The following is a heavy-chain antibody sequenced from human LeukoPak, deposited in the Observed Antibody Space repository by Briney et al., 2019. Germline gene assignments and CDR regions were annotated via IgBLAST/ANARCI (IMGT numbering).Heavy chain of an antibody. CDR1: GGSISSGGYY. V-gene: IGHV4-31*03. J-gene: IGHJ4*02. Sequence: SQTLPLTCTVSGGSISSGGYYWSWIRQHPGKGLEWIGYIYYSGSTYYNPSLKSRVTISVDTSKNQFSLKLSSVTAADTAVYYCARWGSSGYFFDYWGQGTLVTVSS. D-gene: IGHD3-22*01. CDR3: ARWGSSGYFFDY. CDR2: IYYSGST.